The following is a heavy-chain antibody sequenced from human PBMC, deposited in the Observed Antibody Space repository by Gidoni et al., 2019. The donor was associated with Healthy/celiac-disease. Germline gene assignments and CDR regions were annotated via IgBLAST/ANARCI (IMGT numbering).Heavy chain of an antibody. V-gene: IGHV3-74*01. D-gene: IGHD1-26*01. CDR2: INSDGRST. CDR3: ARDPVSAVSGGYGYDY. CDR1: GSTFSRYW. J-gene: IGHJ4*02. Sequence: EVQLLESGGGLVPPGGSLRLSCAASGSTFSRYWMHGVRQAPGKGLVWVSRINSDGRSTSYADSVKGRFTISRDNAKNTMYLQMNSLRAEDTAVYYCARDPVSAVSGGYGYDYWGQGTLVTVSS.